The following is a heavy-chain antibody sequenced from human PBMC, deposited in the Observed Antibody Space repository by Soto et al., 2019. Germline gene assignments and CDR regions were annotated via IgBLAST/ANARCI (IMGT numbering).Heavy chain of an antibody. V-gene: IGHV3-53*01. Sequence: LRLSCAASGFTVSSNYMSWVRQAPGKGLEWVSVIYSGGSTYYADSVKGRFTISRDNSKNTLYPQMNSLRTENTAVYYCGNDRGGFDYWGQGTLVTVSS. CDR1: GFTVSSNY. J-gene: IGHJ4*02. CDR3: GNDRGGFDY. D-gene: IGHD1-1*01. CDR2: IYSGGST.